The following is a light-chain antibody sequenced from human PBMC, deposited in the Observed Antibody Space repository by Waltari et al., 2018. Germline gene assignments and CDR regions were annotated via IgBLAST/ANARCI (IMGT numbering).Light chain of an antibody. J-gene: IGKJ2*01. V-gene: IGKV2-30*01. CDR2: KVS. Sequence: VVLTQSPLSLPLTLGPPASISCRSSPSLVYSAGNTSLNWFQQRPGQSPRRLIYKVSNTDAEVPDRFSRSGSVTDFKLKISRVEAEDGGVYDCMKGTHGPYTFSQRTNLEI. CDR1: PSLVYSAGNTS. CDR3: MKGTHGPYT.